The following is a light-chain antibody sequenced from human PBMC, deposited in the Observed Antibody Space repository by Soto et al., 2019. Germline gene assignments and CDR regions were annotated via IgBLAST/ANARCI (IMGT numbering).Light chain of an antibody. J-gene: IGKJ2*01. CDR3: QQYTNWPYT. V-gene: IGKV3-15*01. CDR1: QSVGSN. Sequence: EIVMTQSPATLSVSPGERASLSCRASQSVGSNLAWYQQTAGHAPRLLIYGASTRATGIPARFSGSGSGTVFTLTISSMQSEDFAFYSCQQYTNWPYTFGQGTKLEIK. CDR2: GAS.